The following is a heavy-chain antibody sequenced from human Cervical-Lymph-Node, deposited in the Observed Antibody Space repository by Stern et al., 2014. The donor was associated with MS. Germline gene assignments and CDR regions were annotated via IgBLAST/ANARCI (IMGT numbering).Heavy chain of an antibody. Sequence: QVQLVQSGAEVKKPGSSVKVSCKASGGTFSHYAISWVRQAPGQGPEWMGGIIPLLGTANYAQKFHDRVPITADESSSTSYMELSSVRSEDTAVYYCARLRSGSYYGYFQHWGQGTLVTVSS. CDR3: ARLRSGSYYGYFQH. V-gene: IGHV1-69*01. D-gene: IGHD1-26*01. CDR2: IIPLLGTA. J-gene: IGHJ1*01. CDR1: GGTFSHYA.